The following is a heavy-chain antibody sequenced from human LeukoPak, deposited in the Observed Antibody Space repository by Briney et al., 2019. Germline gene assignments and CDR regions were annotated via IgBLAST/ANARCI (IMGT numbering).Heavy chain of an antibody. J-gene: IGHJ4*02. CDR1: GFTFNNAW. Sequence: GGSLRLSCAASGFTFNNAWMNWVRQAPGKGLEWVGHIKSKNDGGTTAHAAPVRGRFTISRDDSKNTLYLQMNSLRAEDTAVYYCAKDRSARGIQLWSQLGSFDYWGQGTLVTVSS. CDR2: IKSKNDGGTT. D-gene: IGHD5-18*01. CDR3: AKDRSARGIQLWSQLGSFDY. V-gene: IGHV3-15*07.